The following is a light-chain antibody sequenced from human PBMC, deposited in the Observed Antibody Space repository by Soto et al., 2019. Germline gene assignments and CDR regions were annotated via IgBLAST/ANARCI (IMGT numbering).Light chain of an antibody. CDR1: RNVSIY. V-gene: IGKV1-39*01. Sequence: PLTQTPSSLAASVGDRLTLTCRASRNVSIYLNWYQHKPGKGPTLLIHATSNLQIGVPSRFSGSGSGTEFTLTISSLEPEDFGTYYCQQSYKMPSFGQGTRLAI. CDR3: QQSYKMPS. J-gene: IGKJ5*01. CDR2: ATS.